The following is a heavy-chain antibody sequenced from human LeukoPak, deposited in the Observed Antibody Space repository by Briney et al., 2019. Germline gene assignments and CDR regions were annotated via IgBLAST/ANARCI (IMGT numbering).Heavy chain of an antibody. CDR1: GFSLSTNA. D-gene: IGHD3-9*01. J-gene: IGHJ3*02. CDR2: ISGSGGST. Sequence: GGSLRLSCAASGFSLSTNAMNWVRQAPGEGLEWVSAISGSGGSTYYADSVKGRFTISRDNSKNTLYLQMNSLRAEDTAVYYCARTTSGDILTGYYPYAFDIWGQGTMVTVSS. CDR3: ARTTSGDILTGYYPYAFDI. V-gene: IGHV3-23*01.